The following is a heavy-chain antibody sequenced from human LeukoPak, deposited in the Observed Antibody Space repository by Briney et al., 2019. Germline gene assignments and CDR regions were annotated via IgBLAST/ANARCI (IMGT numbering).Heavy chain of an antibody. J-gene: IGHJ4*02. D-gene: IGHD3-9*01. CDR2: TNHSGST. CDR3: ARGPRSYDILTGYYIGPPASFDY. CDR1: GGSFSGYY. V-gene: IGHV4-34*01. Sequence: PSETLSLTCAVYGGSFSGYYWSWIRQPPGKGLEWIGETNHSGSTNYNPSLKSRVTISVDTSKNQFSLKLSSVTAADTAVYYCARGPRSYDILTGYYIGPPASFDYWGQGTLVTVSS.